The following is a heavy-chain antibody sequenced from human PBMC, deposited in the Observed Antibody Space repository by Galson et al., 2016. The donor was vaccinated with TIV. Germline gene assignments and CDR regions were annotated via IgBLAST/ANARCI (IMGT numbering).Heavy chain of an antibody. CDR2: ISSYNGIT. V-gene: IGHV1-18*01. CDR1: GYTFDTCG. D-gene: IGHD6-13*01. J-gene: IGHJ5*01. CDR3: ARGRVYFDS. Sequence: SVKVSCKASGYTFDTCGITWVRQAPAQGLEWMGWISSYNGITKSAQNLQGRVTMTTDTSTSTAYMELRSLRSDDTAVYYCARGRVYFDSWGQGTLVTVSS.